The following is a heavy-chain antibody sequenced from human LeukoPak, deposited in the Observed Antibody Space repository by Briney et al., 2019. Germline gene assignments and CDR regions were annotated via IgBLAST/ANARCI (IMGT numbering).Heavy chain of an antibody. V-gene: IGHV3-21*01. CDR1: GFTFSSYS. CDR3: ARVVPAASYGMDV. D-gene: IGHD2-2*01. CDR2: ISSSSSYI. Sequence: PGGSLRLSCAASGFTFSSYSMNWVRQAPGKGLEWVSSISSSSSYIYYADSVKGRFTISKDNAKNSLYLQMNSLRAEDTAVYYCARVVPAASYGMDVWGKGTTVTVSS. J-gene: IGHJ6*04.